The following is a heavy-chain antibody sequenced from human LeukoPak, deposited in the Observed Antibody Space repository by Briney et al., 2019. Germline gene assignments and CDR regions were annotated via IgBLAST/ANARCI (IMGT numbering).Heavy chain of an antibody. CDR1: GDSLTSGNSF. Sequence: SETLSLTCSVSGDSLTSGNSFWTWMRQPAGKGLEWIGRIYANNGNTNYNSSLESRVSISTDTSKTQFSLKLSSVTAADSAVYYCARLSCNGGSQKPYYYYNYMDVWGKGTTVTVSS. CDR2: IYANNGNT. V-gene: IGHV4-61*02. J-gene: IGHJ6*03. CDR3: ARLSCNGGSQKPYYYYNYMDV. D-gene: IGHD2-15*01.